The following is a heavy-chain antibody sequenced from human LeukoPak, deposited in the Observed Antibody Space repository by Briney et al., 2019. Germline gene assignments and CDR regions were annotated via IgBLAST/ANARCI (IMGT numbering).Heavy chain of an antibody. D-gene: IGHD4-23*01. V-gene: IGHV1-18*01. CDR1: GYTFTSYD. Sequence: ASVEVSCKASGYTFTSYDISWVRQAPGQGLEWMGWISAYNGYTDYAQKLQFRVTMTTDTSTSTAYMELRSLRSDDTAVYYCARDKAVTTEVTQHFQHWGQGTLVTVSS. CDR3: ARDKAVTTEVTQHFQH. J-gene: IGHJ1*01. CDR2: ISAYNGYT.